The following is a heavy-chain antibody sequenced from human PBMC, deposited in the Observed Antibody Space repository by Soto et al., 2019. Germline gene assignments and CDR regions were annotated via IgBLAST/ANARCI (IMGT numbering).Heavy chain of an antibody. Sequence: ASVKVSCKASGYSFSFYARHWVRQAPGQRLEWMGWINAGNGNTKYSQKFQGRVTITRDTSASTAYMELSSLRSEDTAVYYCARDYVTMVQIIDYWGQGTLVTVSS. CDR3: ARDYVTMVQIIDY. D-gene: IGHD3-10*01. CDR1: GYSFSFYA. V-gene: IGHV1-3*01. J-gene: IGHJ4*02. CDR2: INAGNGNT.